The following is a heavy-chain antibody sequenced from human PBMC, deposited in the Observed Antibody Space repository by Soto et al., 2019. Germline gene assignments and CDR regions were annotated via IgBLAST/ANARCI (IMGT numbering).Heavy chain of an antibody. CDR1: GFTFSSYS. J-gene: IGHJ4*02. Sequence: EVQLVESGGGLVQPGGSLRLSCAASGFTFSSYSMNWVRQAPGKGLEWVSYISSSSSTIYYADSVKGRFTISRDNAKNSLYLQMNSLRDEDTAVYYCARDRYCSGGSCYDYYWGQGTLVTVSS. CDR3: ARDRYCSGGSCYDYY. D-gene: IGHD2-15*01. V-gene: IGHV3-48*02. CDR2: ISSSSSTI.